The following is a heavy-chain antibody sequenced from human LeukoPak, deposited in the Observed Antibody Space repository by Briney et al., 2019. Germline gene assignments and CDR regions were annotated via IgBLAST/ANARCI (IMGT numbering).Heavy chain of an antibody. Sequence: GGSLRLSCVASGFTFSSYWMHWVRQAPGKGLVWVSRINTDGSSTRYADSVKGRFTISRDNAKDTLYLQMNSLRAEDTAVYYCARVSGRLERQSDLDYWGQGTLVIVSS. CDR3: ARVSGRLERQSDLDY. CDR1: GFTFSSYW. V-gene: IGHV3-74*01. D-gene: IGHD1-1*01. J-gene: IGHJ4*02. CDR2: INTDGSST.